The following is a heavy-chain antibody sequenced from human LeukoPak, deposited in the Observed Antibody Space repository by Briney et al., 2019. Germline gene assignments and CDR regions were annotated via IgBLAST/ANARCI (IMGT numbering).Heavy chain of an antibody. CDR2: IKQDGSEK. CDR3: ARDFGYGSGLDAFDI. D-gene: IGHD3-10*01. Sequence: GGSLRLSCAASGFTFSSYWMSWVRQAPGKGLEWVANIKQDGSEKYYVDSVKGRFTISRDNAKNSLYLQMNSLRAEDTAVYYCARDFGYGSGLDAFDIWGQGTMVTVSS. CDR1: GFTFSSYW. V-gene: IGHV3-7*01. J-gene: IGHJ3*02.